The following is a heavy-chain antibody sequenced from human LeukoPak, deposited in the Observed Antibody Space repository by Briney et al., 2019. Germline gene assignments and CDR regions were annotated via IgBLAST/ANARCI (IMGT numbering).Heavy chain of an antibody. Sequence: GGCLRLSRAVSGYTLSIYEMNCVRDAPGRGLGCGSYISSSGSTIYYADSVKGRFTISRDNAKTSLYLQINSLRAEDTAVYYCARMDYLYYFDYWGQGTLVTVSS. D-gene: IGHD2-2*03. CDR3: ARMDYLYYFDY. CDR1: GYTLSIYE. CDR2: ISSSGSTI. V-gene: IGHV3-48*03. J-gene: IGHJ4*02.